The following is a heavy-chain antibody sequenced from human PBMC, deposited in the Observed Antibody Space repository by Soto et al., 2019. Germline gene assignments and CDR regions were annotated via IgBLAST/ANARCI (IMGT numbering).Heavy chain of an antibody. Sequence: GESLKISCRTSGYRFTSYWIAWVRQMPGKGLEWMGIIFPSDSDTRYSPSFQGQVTISADRSTSTVFLQWASLKASDTAVYFCARKDESGYFNWFDPWGQGTMVTVST. J-gene: IGHJ5*02. CDR2: IFPSDSDT. V-gene: IGHV5-51*01. CDR3: ARKDESGYFNWFDP. D-gene: IGHD3-22*01. CDR1: GYRFTSYW.